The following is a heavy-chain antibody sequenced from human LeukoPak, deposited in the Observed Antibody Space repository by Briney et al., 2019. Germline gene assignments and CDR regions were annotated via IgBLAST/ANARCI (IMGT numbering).Heavy chain of an antibody. CDR1: GGSISSGDYY. D-gene: IGHD3-22*01. J-gene: IGHJ4*02. Sequence: SETLSLTCTVSGGSISSGDYYWSWIRQPPGTGLEWIGYIYHSGSTHFNPSLKSRVTISVDTSKNQFSLKLSSVTAADTAVYFCARGPDSSGYYYLDYWGQGTLVTVSS. V-gene: IGHV4-30-4*01. CDR2: IYHSGST. CDR3: ARGPDSSGYYYLDY.